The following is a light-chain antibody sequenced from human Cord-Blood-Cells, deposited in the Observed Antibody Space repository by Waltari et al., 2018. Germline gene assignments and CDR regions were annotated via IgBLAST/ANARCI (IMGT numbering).Light chain of an antibody. Sequence: SYELTQPPSVPVSPDQTARITCPGDALPKQYAYWYQQKPGQAPVLVIYKDSERPSGIPERFSGSSSGTTVTLTISGVQAEDEADYYCQSADSSGTWVFGGGTKLTVL. CDR3: QSADSSGTWV. V-gene: IGLV3-25*03. CDR1: ALPKQY. J-gene: IGLJ3*02. CDR2: KDS.